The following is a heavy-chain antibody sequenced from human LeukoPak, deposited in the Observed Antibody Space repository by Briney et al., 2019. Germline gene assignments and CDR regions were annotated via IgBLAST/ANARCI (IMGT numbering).Heavy chain of an antibody. Sequence: GGSLRLSCAASGFTFSSNSMNWVRQAPGKGLEWVSSISRSSNYIYYADSVKGRFTISRDNAKNSLYLQMNSLRAEDTAVYYCAKYTYRSNWYCAFNVWGQGTMVTVSS. V-gene: IGHV3-21*04. J-gene: IGHJ3*01. CDR3: AKYTYRSNWYCAFNV. D-gene: IGHD6-13*01. CDR1: GFTFSSNS. CDR2: ISRSSNYI.